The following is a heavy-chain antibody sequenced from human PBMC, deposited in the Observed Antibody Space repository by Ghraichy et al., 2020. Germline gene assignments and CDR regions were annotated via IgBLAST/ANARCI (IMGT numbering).Heavy chain of an antibody. CDR2: IYYSGST. Sequence: SETLSLTCTVSGGSISSYYWSWIRQPPGKGLEWIGYIYYSGSTNYNPSLKSRVTISVDTSKNQFSLKLSSVTAADTAVYYCARNYYFDYWGQGTLVTVSS. V-gene: IGHV4-59*01. CDR1: GGSISSYY. D-gene: IGHD1-7*01. J-gene: IGHJ4*02. CDR3: ARNYYFDY.